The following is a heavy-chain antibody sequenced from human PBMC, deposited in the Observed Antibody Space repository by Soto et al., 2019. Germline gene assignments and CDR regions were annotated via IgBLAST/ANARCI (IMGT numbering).Heavy chain of an antibody. Sequence: QVQLVQSGAEEKKPGASVKVSCKSSGYTFTAYAMHCVGKAPGQRLEWMGSINAGNGNTRYSQKFQTRVTITSDTSASTAHMELSSLRFEDTAVYYCARSAISPFGGLIGPFDYWGQGNLVAVSS. CDR2: INAGNGNT. CDR1: GYTFTAYA. D-gene: IGHD3-16*02. V-gene: IGHV1-3*05. CDR3: ARSAISPFGGLIGPFDY. J-gene: IGHJ4*02.